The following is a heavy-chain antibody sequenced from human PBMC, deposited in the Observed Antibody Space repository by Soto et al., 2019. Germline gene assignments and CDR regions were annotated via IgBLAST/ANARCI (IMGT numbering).Heavy chain of an antibody. Sequence: EVQLVESGGGLVQPGGSLRLSCVASGFTFSTYWMHWVRQAPGKGLVWVSRINSDGSSTSYADSVKGRFTISRDNAKNTLYLQMNSLRAEDTAVYYCARAGRRYSDSSGYYYYFDYWGQGTLVTVSS. CDR3: ARAGRRYSDSSGYYYYFDY. CDR2: INSDGSST. D-gene: IGHD3-22*01. CDR1: GFTFSTYW. V-gene: IGHV3-74*01. J-gene: IGHJ4*02.